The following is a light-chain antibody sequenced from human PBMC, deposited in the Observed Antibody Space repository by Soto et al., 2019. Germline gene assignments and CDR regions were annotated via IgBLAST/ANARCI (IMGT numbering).Light chain of an antibody. CDR1: PAIASF. V-gene: IGKV1-9*01. CDR2: GAS. CDR3: QQLNGSPWT. J-gene: IGKJ1*01. Sequence: IQLTQSPSSLSAPVGDRVTITCRASPAIASFLAWYQQKPGTAPKLLIYGASTLQSGVPSRFSGSRSGTDYTLTIGSLQPEDFATYYCQQLNGSPWTFGQGTKVDIK.